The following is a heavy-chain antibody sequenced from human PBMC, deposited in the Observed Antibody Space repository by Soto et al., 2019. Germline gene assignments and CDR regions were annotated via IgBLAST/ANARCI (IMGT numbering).Heavy chain of an antibody. Sequence: ASVKVSCKASGYSFTDYHIHWVRQAPGQGLEWLGRVNPKSGGTSTAQKFQGWVTMTRDRSISTVYMELTRLRSDDTAVYFCARGHSTDCSNGVCSFFYNHEMDVWGQGTTVTVSS. CDR3: ARGHSTDCSNGVCSFFYNHEMDV. CDR2: VNPKSGGT. CDR1: GYSFTDYH. J-gene: IGHJ6*02. D-gene: IGHD2-8*01. V-gene: IGHV1-2*04.